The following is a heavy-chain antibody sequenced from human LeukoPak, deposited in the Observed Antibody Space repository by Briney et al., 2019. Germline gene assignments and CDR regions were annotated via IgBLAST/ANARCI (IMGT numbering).Heavy chain of an antibody. CDR1: GFTFRNYA. J-gene: IGHJ4*02. D-gene: IGHD1-26*01. CDR3: AKDDFLLQPRCFDY. V-gene: IGHV3-23*01. CDR2: ISGSGSST. Sequence: GGSLRLSCAASGFTFRNYAMNWVRQAPGRGLEWVSGISGSGSSTYYADSVKGRFTISRDNSKNTLYLQMNRLRVEDTAVYYCAKDDFLLQPRCFDYWGQGTLVTVSS.